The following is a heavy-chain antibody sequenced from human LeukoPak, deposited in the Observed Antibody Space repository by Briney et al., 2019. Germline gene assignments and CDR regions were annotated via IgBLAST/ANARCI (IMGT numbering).Heavy chain of an antibody. V-gene: IGHV3-23*01. CDR1: GFTFCSYA. CDR2: ISGSGGST. D-gene: IGHD4-17*01. CDR3: AKARYGDYVAPVGGPFDY. J-gene: IGHJ4*02. Sequence: GGSLRLSCAASGFTFCSYAMSWLLQAPGKGLEWVSAISGSGGSTYYAASVKGRFTISRDNSKNTLYLQMNSLRAEDTAVYYCAKARYGDYVAPVGGPFDYWGQGTLVTVSS.